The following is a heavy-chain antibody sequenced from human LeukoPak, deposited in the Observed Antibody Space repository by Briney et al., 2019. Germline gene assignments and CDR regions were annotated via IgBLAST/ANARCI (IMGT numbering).Heavy chain of an antibody. J-gene: IGHJ3*02. CDR2: INPSGCST. CDR1: GYRFTRYC. D-gene: IGHD6-13*01. CDR3: ASLSIAAASSGAIDI. Sequence: ASETVSRQASGYRFTRYCMHWVGQAPGHGREWMGIINPSGCSTSYAQQLQARVTMTRDMSTSTVYMELSSLTPEDTAVYYCASLSIAAASSGAIDIWGQGTMVTVSS. V-gene: IGHV1-46*01.